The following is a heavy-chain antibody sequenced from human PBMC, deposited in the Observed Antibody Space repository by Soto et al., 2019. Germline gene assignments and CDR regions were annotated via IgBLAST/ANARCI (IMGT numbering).Heavy chain of an antibody. CDR3: ATSVSLCFGELLYRSNLDY. V-gene: IGHV1-46*01. D-gene: IGHD3-10*01. Sequence: ASVKGPCKASGYTFTSYYMHWGRQAPGQGLEWMGIINPSGGSTSYAQKFQGRVTITRDTSASTAYMELSSLRSEDTAVYFCATSVSLCFGELLYRSNLDYWG. J-gene: IGHJ4*01. CDR2: INPSGGST. CDR1: GYTFTSYY.